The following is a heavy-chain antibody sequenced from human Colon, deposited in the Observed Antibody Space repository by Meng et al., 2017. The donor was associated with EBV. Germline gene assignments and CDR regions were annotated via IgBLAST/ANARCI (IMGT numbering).Heavy chain of an antibody. D-gene: IGHD3-10*01. Sequence: QVQFQESGPGLVRPPQTLSRTCAVSGDSIPRGDYSWTWIRQPPGKGLEWIGYIYHGVNIYYTPSLRSRVTISVDKSRNQFSLKLTSVSAADTAVYYCVRDTRRGGGWFDPWGQGTLVTVSS. CDR2: IYHGVNI. V-gene: IGHV4-30-2*01. CDR1: GDSIPRGDYS. CDR3: VRDTRRGGGWFDP. J-gene: IGHJ5*02.